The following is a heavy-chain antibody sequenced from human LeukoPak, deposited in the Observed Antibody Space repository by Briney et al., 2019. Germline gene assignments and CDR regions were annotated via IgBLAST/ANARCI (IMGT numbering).Heavy chain of an antibody. J-gene: IGHJ4*02. Sequence: ASVKVSCKVSGYTLTELSMHWVRQAPGKGLVWMGGFDPEDGETIYAQKFQGRVTMTRDTSTSTVYMELSSLRSDDTAVYYCARTAARRFDYWGQGTLVTVSS. V-gene: IGHV1-24*01. CDR2: FDPEDGET. CDR1: GYTLTELS. D-gene: IGHD6-6*01. CDR3: ARTAARRFDY.